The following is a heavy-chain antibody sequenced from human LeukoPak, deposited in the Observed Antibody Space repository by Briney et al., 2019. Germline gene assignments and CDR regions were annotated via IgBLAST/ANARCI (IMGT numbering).Heavy chain of an antibody. J-gene: IGHJ3*02. D-gene: IGHD3-22*01. Sequence: GGSLRLSCAASGFTLDEYAMRWVRHAPGKGLEWVAGVSWNSGSIVYADSVKGRFTISRDNAKNSLYLQMNSLRAEDTALYYCAKDSSGYYYPDAFDIWGQGTMVTVSS. CDR2: VSWNSGSI. CDR3: AKDSSGYYYPDAFDI. V-gene: IGHV3-9*01. CDR1: GFTLDEYA.